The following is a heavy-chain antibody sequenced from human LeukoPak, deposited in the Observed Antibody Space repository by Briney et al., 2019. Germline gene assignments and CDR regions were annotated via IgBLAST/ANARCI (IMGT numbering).Heavy chain of an antibody. CDR3: ARARGRNIVVVPAAIYYFDY. D-gene: IGHD2-2*02. CDR1: GGTFSSYA. Sequence: SVKVSCKASGGTFSSYAISWVRQAPGQGLEWMGGIIPIFGTANYAQKFQGRVTITADESTSTAYMELGSLRSEDTAVYYCARARGRNIVVVPAAIYYFDYWGQGTLVTVSS. CDR2: IIPIFGTA. J-gene: IGHJ4*02. V-gene: IGHV1-69*01.